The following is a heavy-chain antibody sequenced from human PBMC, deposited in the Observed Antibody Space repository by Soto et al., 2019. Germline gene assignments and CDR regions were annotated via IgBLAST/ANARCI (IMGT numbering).Heavy chain of an antibody. D-gene: IGHD4-4*01. Sequence: GGSLRLSCAVSGFSFSSYGMHWVSQAPGKGLEWVAVIWYDGSNKYYADSVKGRFTISRDNSKNTLYLQMNSLRAEDTAVYYCSRDSNYLGYGMDVWGQGTTVTVSS. J-gene: IGHJ6*02. V-gene: IGHV3-33*01. CDR3: SRDSNYLGYGMDV. CDR1: GFSFSSYG. CDR2: IWYDGSNK.